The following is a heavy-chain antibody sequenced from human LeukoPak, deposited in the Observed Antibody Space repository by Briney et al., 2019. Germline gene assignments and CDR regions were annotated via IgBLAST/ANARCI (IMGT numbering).Heavy chain of an antibody. J-gene: IGHJ4*02. D-gene: IGHD6-19*01. V-gene: IGHV3-7*01. CDR1: GFTFSSYW. Sequence: GGSLRLSCAASGFTFSSYWMSWVRQAPGKGLEGVANIKQDGSEKYYVDSVKGRFTISRDNAKNSLYLQMNSLRAEDTAVYYCARMSSGWYFDYWGQGTLVTVSS. CDR3: ARMSSGWYFDY. CDR2: IKQDGSEK.